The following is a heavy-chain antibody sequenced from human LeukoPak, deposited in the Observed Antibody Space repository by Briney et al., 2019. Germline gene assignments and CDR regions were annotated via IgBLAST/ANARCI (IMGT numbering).Heavy chain of an antibody. CDR2: INSDGSST. CDR1: GFTFSSYW. V-gene: IGHV3-74*01. CDR3: ARGYGSSRGWY. J-gene: IGHJ4*02. D-gene: IGHD6-6*01. Sequence: GGSLRLSCAASGFTFSSYWMHWVRQAPGKGLVWVSRINSDGSSTSCADSVKGRFTISRDNAKNTLYLQMNSLRAEDTAVYYCARGYGSSRGWYWGQGTLVTVSS.